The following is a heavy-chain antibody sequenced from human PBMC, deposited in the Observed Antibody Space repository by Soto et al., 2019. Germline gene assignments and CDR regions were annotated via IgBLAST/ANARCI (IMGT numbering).Heavy chain of an antibody. CDR2: ISGGGGST. Sequence: EVQLLESGGGLVQPGGSLRLSCAASGFTFSTCAMNWVRQAPGKGPEWVSSISGGGGSTYYGDSVKGRFTISRDNSKNTLYLQINSLRADDTAVYYCAKQAMVVAATPWFDPWGQGTLVTVSS. V-gene: IGHV3-23*01. CDR3: AKQAMVVAATPWFDP. CDR1: GFTFSTCA. J-gene: IGHJ5*02. D-gene: IGHD2-15*01.